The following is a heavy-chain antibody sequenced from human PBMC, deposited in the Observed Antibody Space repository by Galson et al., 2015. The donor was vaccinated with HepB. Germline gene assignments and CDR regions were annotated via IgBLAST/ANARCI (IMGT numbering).Heavy chain of an antibody. D-gene: IGHD1-1*01. V-gene: IGHV1-2*02. J-gene: IGHJ6*02. Sequence: SVKVSCKASGYTFIGCYIHWVRQAPGQGLEWMGWINPNSGGTNFAQKFLGRVTMTRDTSISTAYMELRRLTSDDSAVYYCARDPLRLEPFIDVWGQGTTVTVSS. CDR3: ARDPLRLEPFIDV. CDR2: INPNSGGT. CDR1: GYTFIGCY.